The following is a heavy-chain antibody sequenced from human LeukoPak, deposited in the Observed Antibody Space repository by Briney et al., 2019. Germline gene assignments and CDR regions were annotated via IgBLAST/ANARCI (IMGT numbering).Heavy chain of an antibody. V-gene: IGHV4-4*03. CDR3: ARRGLPFGANWFDP. Sequence: PETLSLTCAVSGGSVSRSNWWNWVRQPPGKGLEWIGEIHHSGSTNYNPSLKSRVTMSVDKSKNQFSLKLSSVTAADTAVYYCARRGLPFGANWFDPWGQGTLVTVSS. CDR1: GGSVSRSNW. J-gene: IGHJ5*02. D-gene: IGHD3-10*01. CDR2: IHHSGST.